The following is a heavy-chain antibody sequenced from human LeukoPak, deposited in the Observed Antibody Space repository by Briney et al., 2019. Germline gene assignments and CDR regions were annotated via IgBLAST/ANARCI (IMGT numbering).Heavy chain of an antibody. CDR3: ARADYYYYGMDV. CDR1: GGSFSGYY. J-gene: IGHJ6*02. Sequence: SETLSLTCAVYGGSFSGYYWSWIRQPPGKGLEWIGGINHSGSTNYNPSLKSRVTISVDTSKNQFSLKLSSVTAADTAVYYCARADYYYYGMDVWGQGTTVTVSS. V-gene: IGHV4-34*01. CDR2: INHSGST.